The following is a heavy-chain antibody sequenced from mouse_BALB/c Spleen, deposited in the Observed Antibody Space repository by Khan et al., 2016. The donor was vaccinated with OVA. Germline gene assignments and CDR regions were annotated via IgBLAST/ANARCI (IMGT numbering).Heavy chain of an antibody. D-gene: IGHD1-2*01. V-gene: IGHV3-2*02. Sequence: VQLKESGPGLVKPSQSLSLTCTVTGYSITSGYGWNWIRQSPGNQLEWMGYISYSGSTNYNPTLKSRISITRDTSKNQFFLQLTCVTTEDTATCYCARTARIKYWGQGTTLTVSS. CDR1: GYSITSGYG. CDR3: ARTARIKY. CDR2: ISYSGST. J-gene: IGHJ2*01.